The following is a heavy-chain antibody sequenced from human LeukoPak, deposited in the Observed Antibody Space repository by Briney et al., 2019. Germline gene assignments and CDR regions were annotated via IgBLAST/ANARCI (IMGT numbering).Heavy chain of an antibody. CDR1: GFTFASYA. V-gene: IGHV3-7*03. CDR3: ARRYFDI. Sequence: PGGSLRLSCAASGFTFASYAMSWVRQAPGKGLEWVANIKQDGSEKYYVDSVKGRFTISRDNAKNSLYLQMNSLRAEDTAVYYCARRYFDIWGQGTMVTVSS. J-gene: IGHJ3*02. CDR2: IKQDGSEK.